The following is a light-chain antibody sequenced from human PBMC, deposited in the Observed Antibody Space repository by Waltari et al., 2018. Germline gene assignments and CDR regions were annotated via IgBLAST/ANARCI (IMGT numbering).Light chain of an antibody. CDR3: DSKDSSDNQRV. CDR2: EAS. J-gene: IGLJ3*02. V-gene: IGLV3-10*01. Sequence: SYDLTQPPSVSVSPGQTARITCSGDALPRKYAYWYQQKSGQAPVLVIYEASKRISGIHGGFPAYSLGKMDTLTISGGQVEEEADYYCDSKDSSDNQRVYGVGTKLTVL. CDR1: ALPRKY.